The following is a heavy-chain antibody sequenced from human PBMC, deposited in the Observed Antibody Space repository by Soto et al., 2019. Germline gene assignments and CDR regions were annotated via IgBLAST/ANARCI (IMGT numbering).Heavy chain of an antibody. CDR3: ARGSSNWAYYFDF. CDR1: GFTFSSYS. D-gene: IGHD6-13*01. Sequence: EVHLVESGGGLVQPGGSLRLSCAASGFTFSSYSLNWVRQAPGKGLEWVSYITSSGTTVYYADSVRGRFTISRDNAKNSLYLQTNSLRDADTAVYYCARGSSNWAYYFDFWGQGTLVTVSS. J-gene: IGHJ4*02. V-gene: IGHV3-48*02. CDR2: ITSSGTTV.